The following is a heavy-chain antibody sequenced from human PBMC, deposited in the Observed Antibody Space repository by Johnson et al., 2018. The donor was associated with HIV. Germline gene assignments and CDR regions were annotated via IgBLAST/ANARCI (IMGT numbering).Heavy chain of an antibody. J-gene: IGHJ3*02. CDR1: GFAFSSYW. V-gene: IGHV3-7*01. D-gene: IGHD7-27*01. CDR3: ARDLGAFDI. CDR2: IKHDGSEK. Sequence: VQLVESGGGLVQPGGSLSLSCAASGFAFSSYWMSWVRQAPGKGLAWVANIKHDGSEKYYVDSVKGRFTISRDNAKNSLYLQMNSLRAEDTAVYYCARDLGAFDIWGQGTMVTVSS.